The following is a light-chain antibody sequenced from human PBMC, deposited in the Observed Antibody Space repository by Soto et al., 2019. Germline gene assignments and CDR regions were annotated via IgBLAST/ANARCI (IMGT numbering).Light chain of an antibody. J-gene: IGKJ1*01. V-gene: IGKV3-20*01. CDR1: QNVDSNY. CDR3: QQYGSLTWT. Sequence: EMVLTQSRGTLSLSRGERDNLSCRASQNVDSNYLAWYQQKPGQAPGIIIFGASGRATGIPDRFSGSGSGTDFTLTISRLEPEDFPVYYGQQYGSLTWTSGQGPKVGIK. CDR2: GAS.